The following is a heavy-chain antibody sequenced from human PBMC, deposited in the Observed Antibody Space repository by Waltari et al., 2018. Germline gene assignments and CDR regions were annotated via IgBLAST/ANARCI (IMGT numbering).Heavy chain of an antibody. V-gene: IGHV3-21*01. CDR3: ARGPELFDAFDI. Sequence: EVQLVESGGGLVKPGGSLRLSCAASGFTFSSYSMNWVRQAPGKGWDGVSSISSSSSYIYYADSVKGRFTISRDNAKNSLYLQMNSLRAEDTAVYYCARGPELFDAFDIWGQGTMVTVSS. CDR2: ISSSSSYI. D-gene: IGHD3-10*01. CDR1: GFTFSSYS. J-gene: IGHJ3*02.